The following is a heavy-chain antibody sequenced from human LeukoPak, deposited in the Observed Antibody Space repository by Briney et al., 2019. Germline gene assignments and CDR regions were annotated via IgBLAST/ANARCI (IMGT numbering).Heavy chain of an antibody. CDR1: GFTFSSYA. CDR3: AKGGLLESFDY. J-gene: IGHJ4*02. V-gene: IGHV3-23*01. Sequence: GGSLRLSCAASGFTFSSYAMSWVRQAPGKGLEWASAISGSGSTTYYADSVKGRFTISRDNSKNTLYLQMNSLRAEDTAVYYCAKGGLLESFDYWGQGTLVTVSS. D-gene: IGHD3-3*01. CDR2: ISGSGSTT.